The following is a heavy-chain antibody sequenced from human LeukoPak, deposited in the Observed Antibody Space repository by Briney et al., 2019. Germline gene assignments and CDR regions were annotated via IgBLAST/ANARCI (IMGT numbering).Heavy chain of an antibody. CDR2: IYHSGSA. CDR1: SYSISSGYY. CDR3: ARVPHGETIFGVVLYWFDP. Sequence: PSETLSLTCTVSSYSISSGYYWGWIRRPPVEGLEWIGSIYHSGSAYYNPSLKSRITVSVDTSKNQFSLKLNSVTAADTAVYYCARVPHGETIFGVVLYWFDPWGQGTLVTVFS. J-gene: IGHJ5*02. V-gene: IGHV4-38-2*02. D-gene: IGHD3-3*01.